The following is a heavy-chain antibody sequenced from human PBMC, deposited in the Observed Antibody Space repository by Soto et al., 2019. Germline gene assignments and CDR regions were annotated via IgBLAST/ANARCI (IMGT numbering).Heavy chain of an antibody. CDR1: GGTFSSYA. CDR3: ARVSGGGYSGYGYYFDY. J-gene: IGHJ4*01. V-gene: IGHV1-69*13. CDR2: IIPIFGTA. D-gene: IGHD5-12*01. Sequence: ASVKVSCKASGGTFSSYAISWVRQAPGQGLEWMGGIIPIFGTANYAQKFQGRVTITADESTSTAYMELSSLRSEDTAVYYCARVSGGGYSGYGYYFDYWGQGTLVTVSS.